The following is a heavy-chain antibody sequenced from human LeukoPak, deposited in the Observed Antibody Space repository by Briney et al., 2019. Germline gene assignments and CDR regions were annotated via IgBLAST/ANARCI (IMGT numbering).Heavy chain of an antibody. CDR1: GGSITSSSYY. Sequence: SETLSLTCTVSGGSITSSSYYWGWIRQPPGKGLEWIGSVYYSGNTYYNSSLKSRVTISVDTSKNQFSLKLSSVTAADTAFYYCSREYGFMTTVFHAFDIWGQGTMVTVSS. CDR2: VYYSGNT. CDR3: SREYGFMTTVFHAFDI. V-gene: IGHV4-39*07. J-gene: IGHJ3*02. D-gene: IGHD4-17*01.